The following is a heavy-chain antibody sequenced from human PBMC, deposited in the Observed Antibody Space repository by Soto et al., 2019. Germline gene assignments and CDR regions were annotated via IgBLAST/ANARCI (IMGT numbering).Heavy chain of an antibody. CDR1: GGAFSRYA. J-gene: IGHJ3*02. Sequence: QVLLVQSGAEVKKPGSSVKVSCKASGGAFSRYAISWVRQAPGQGLEWVGGIFPMYGTPVYAQKLQGRVTLTADEATTTAYMQLSGLRYEDTAFYYCARDNEYLIQELAALDILGQGTMVTVSS. D-gene: IGHD6-6*01. V-gene: IGHV1-69*01. CDR2: IFPMYGTP. CDR3: ARDNEYLIQELAALDI.